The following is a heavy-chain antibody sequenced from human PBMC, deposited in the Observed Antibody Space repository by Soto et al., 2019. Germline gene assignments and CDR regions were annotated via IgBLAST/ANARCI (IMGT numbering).Heavy chain of an antibody. CDR2: IIPILGIA. J-gene: IGHJ4*02. Sequence: QVQLVQSGAEVKKPGSSVKVSCKASGGTFSSYTISWVRQAPGQGLEWMGRIIPILGIANYAQKFQGRVTITADKFTSTAYMELSSLRSEDTAVYYCAREMHYYGSGSSFDYWGQGTLVTVSS. CDR3: AREMHYYGSGSSFDY. CDR1: GGTFSSYT. V-gene: IGHV1-69*08. D-gene: IGHD3-10*01.